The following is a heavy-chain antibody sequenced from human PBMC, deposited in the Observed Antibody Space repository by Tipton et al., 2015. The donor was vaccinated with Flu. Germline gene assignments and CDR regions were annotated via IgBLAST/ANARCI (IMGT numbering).Heavy chain of an antibody. CDR1: GGSVSPYY. Sequence: TLSLTCTVSGGSVSPYYWNWVRQSPGKGLEWIGYIYYRGTTGYNPSLKSRVTISVDTSKNQVSLELTSVTAADTAVYYCARDLVQDYRDQYFGMDVWGQGTTVTVSS. CDR2: IYYRGTT. V-gene: IGHV4-59*02. J-gene: IGHJ6*02. D-gene: IGHD4-11*01. CDR3: ARDLVQDYRDQYFGMDV.